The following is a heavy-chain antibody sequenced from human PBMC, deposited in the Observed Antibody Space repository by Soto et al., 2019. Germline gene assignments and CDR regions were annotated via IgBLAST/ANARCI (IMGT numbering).Heavy chain of an antibody. Sequence: PSQTLSLTCTVSGGSISSGDYYWSWIRQPPGKGLEWIGYIYYSGSTYYNPSLKSRVTISVDTSKNQFSLKLSSVTAADTAVYYGARSYEDFNWFDPWGQGTLVTVSS. D-gene: IGHD5-12*01. CDR3: ARSYEDFNWFDP. J-gene: IGHJ5*02. CDR1: GGSISSGDYY. CDR2: IYYSGST. V-gene: IGHV4-30-4*01.